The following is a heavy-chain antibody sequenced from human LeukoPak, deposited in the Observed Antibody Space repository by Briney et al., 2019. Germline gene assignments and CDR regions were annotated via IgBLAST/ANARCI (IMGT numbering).Heavy chain of an antibody. Sequence: GGSLRLSCAASGFTFSRHGMHWVRQAPGKGLEWVAVISFHGGDQYYADSVKGRFTISRDNSKNTLYLQMNSLRTEYTAVYYCGKNNYEDLRYLYWFADNWGQGTLVTVSS. V-gene: IGHV3-30*18. CDR3: GKNNYEDLRYLYWFADN. CDR1: GFTFSRHG. D-gene: IGHD3-9*01. CDR2: ISFHGGDQ. J-gene: IGHJ4*02.